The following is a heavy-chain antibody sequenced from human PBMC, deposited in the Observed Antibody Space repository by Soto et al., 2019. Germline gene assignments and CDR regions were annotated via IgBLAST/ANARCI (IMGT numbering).Heavy chain of an antibody. CDR3: ARVSRRGGMFFTSLWSPYHDS. V-gene: IGHV4-59*01. CDR1: GGSSSTYS. CDR2: IYSTGST. Sequence: PSETLSLTCTVSGGSSSTYSWSRILLSPMKGLEWIGNIYSTGSTDYNPSLTSRVSISVDTSKNQFSLRLNSVTAADTAVYYCARVSRRGGMFFTSLWSPYHDS. D-gene: IGHD3-10*02. J-gene: IGHJ5*01.